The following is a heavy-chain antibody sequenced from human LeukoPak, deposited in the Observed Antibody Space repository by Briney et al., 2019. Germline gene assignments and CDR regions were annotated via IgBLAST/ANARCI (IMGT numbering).Heavy chain of an antibody. D-gene: IGHD3-22*01. CDR3: AKEMTWYYYDSSGYYFDY. Sequence: GGSLRLSCAASGFTFSSYAMSWVRQAPGKGLEWVSAISGSGGSTYYADSVKGRFTISRDNSKNTLYLQMNSLRAEDTAVYYCAKEMTWYYYDSSGYYFDYWGQGTLVTVSS. CDR1: GFTFSSYA. J-gene: IGHJ4*02. CDR2: ISGSGGST. V-gene: IGHV3-23*01.